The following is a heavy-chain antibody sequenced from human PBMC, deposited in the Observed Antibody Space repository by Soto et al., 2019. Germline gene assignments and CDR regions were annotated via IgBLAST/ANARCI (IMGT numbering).Heavy chain of an antibody. V-gene: IGHV3-23*01. J-gene: IGHJ4*02. CDR1: GFTFSSYA. CDR2: ISGSGGST. Sequence: GGSLRLSCAASGFTFSSYAMSWVRQAPGKGLEWVSAISGSGGSTYYADSMKGRFTISRDNSKNTLYLQMNSLRAEDTAVYCCARYMITFGGVIVPNFDYWGQGTLVTVSS. D-gene: IGHD3-16*02. CDR3: ARYMITFGGVIVPNFDY.